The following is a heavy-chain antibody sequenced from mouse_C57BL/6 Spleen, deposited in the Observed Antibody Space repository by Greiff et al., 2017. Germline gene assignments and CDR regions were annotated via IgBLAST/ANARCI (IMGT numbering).Heavy chain of an antibody. V-gene: IGHV1-80*01. CDR3: ARRYYGYDAWYFDY. Sequence: QVQLQQSGAELVKPGASVKISCKASGYAFSSYWMNWVKQRPGKGLEWIGQIYPGDGDTNYNGKFKGQATLTADKSSSTAYMQLSGLTSEDSAVYFCARRYYGYDAWYFDYWGQGTTLTVSS. CDR1: GYAFSSYW. J-gene: IGHJ2*01. D-gene: IGHD2-2*01. CDR2: IYPGDGDT.